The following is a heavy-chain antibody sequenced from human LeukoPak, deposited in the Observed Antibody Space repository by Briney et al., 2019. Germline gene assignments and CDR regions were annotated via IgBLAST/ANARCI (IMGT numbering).Heavy chain of an antibody. CDR3: ASEIIFGSFDY. J-gene: IGHJ4*02. Sequence: GGSLRLSCSASGFTFSSYAMHWVRQAPGKGLEWVAVISYDGSNKYYADSVKGRFTISRDNSKNTLYLQMNSLRAEDTAVYYCASEIIFGSFDYWGQGTLVTVSS. V-gene: IGHV3-30*04. CDR1: GFTFSSYA. CDR2: ISYDGSNK. D-gene: IGHD3-3*01.